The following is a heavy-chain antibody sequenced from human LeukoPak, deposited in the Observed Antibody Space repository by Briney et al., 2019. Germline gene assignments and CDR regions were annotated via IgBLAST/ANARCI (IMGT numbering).Heavy chain of an antibody. J-gene: IGHJ3*02. CDR3: ARLGSAWFDAFDI. CDR2: ISYSGST. Sequence: SETLSLTCAVYGGSFSGYYWSWIRQPPGKGLEWIGSISYSGSTHYNPSLQSRFTISVDTSKNQFSLKVTSVTASDTAVYYCARLGSAWFDAFDIWGQGTLVTVSS. V-gene: IGHV4-34*01. D-gene: IGHD6-19*01. CDR1: GGSFSGYY.